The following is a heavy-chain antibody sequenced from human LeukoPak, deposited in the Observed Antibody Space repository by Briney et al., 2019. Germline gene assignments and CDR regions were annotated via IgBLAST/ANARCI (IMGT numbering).Heavy chain of an antibody. J-gene: IGHJ4*02. CDR1: GYSFTSYW. Sequence: GESLKISCKGSGYSFTSYWIGWVRQMPGKGLELMGNIYPGDSDTRYSPSFQGQVTISADKSISTAYLQWSSLKASDTAMYYCARHPQIWFGELLPFDYWGQGTLVTVSS. D-gene: IGHD3-10*01. CDR3: ARHPQIWFGELLPFDY. CDR2: IYPGDSDT. V-gene: IGHV5-51*01.